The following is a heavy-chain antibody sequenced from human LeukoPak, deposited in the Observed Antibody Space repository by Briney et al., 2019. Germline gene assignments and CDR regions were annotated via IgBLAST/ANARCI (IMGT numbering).Heavy chain of an antibody. V-gene: IGHV4-59*01. CDR1: GASIRSYY. D-gene: IGHD2-15*01. CDR2: MYNSGST. Sequence: SETLSLTCTVSGASIRSYYWSWIRQPPGRGLEWIGYMYNSGSTYYNPSLKSRVTISGDTSKNQFSLKLTSVTAADTAVYYCARLGGLAAVDYWGQGTLVSVS. CDR3: ARLGGLAAVDY. J-gene: IGHJ4*02.